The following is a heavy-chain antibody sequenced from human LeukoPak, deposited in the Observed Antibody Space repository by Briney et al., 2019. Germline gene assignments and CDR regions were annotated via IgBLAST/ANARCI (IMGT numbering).Heavy chain of an antibody. Sequence: GASVKVSCKASGYTFTGYYMHWVRQAPGQGVEWMGWINPNSGGTNYAQKFQGRVTMTRDTSISTAYMELSRLRSDDTAVYYCAREFTELLDTAMVVNWFDPWGQGTLVTVSS. D-gene: IGHD5-18*01. CDR3: AREFTELLDTAMVVNWFDP. CDR1: GYTFTGYY. V-gene: IGHV1-2*02. CDR2: INPNSGGT. J-gene: IGHJ5*02.